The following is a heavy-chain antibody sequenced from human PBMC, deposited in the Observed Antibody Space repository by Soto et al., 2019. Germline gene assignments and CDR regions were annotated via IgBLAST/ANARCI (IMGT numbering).Heavy chain of an antibody. CDR1: GWSFSGYS. J-gene: IGHJ6*02. CDR3: ARGDWLLADQYYYYGMHV. V-gene: IGHV4-34*01. D-gene: IGHD3-9*01. Sequence: WESLSLTCAASGWSFSGYSWSWVRQPPGKGLEWIGEINHSGSTNYNPSLKSRVTISVDTSKNQFSLKLSSVTAADTSVYYCARGDWLLADQYYYYGMHVWGQGPTVT. CDR2: INHSGST.